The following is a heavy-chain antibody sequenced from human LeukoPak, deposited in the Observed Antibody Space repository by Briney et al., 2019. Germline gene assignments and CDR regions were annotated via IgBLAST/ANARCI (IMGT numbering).Heavy chain of an antibody. CDR3: ARETYNDFWSGLNWFDP. D-gene: IGHD3-3*01. CDR2: ISPSSSSI. J-gene: IGHJ5*02. CDR1: EFTFSVYT. V-gene: IGHV3-21*01. Sequence: GSLRLSCTASEFTFSVYTMNWVRQAPGKRLEWVSSISPSSSSIYYADSVRGRFTVSRDNAKKSLSLQMNSLRVEDTAIYYCARETYNDFWSGLNWFDPWGQGTLVTVSS.